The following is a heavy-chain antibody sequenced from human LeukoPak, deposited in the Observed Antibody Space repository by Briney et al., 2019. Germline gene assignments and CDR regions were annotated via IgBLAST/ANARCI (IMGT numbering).Heavy chain of an antibody. J-gene: IGHJ6*02. D-gene: IGHD3-10*01. Sequence: GGSLRLSCAASGFTFDDYAMHWVRQAPGKGLEWVSGISWNSGSIGYADSVKGRFTISRDNAKNSLYLQMNSLRAEDTALYYCAKEGILWFGTNRGKYGMDVWGQGTTVTVSS. CDR3: AKEGILWFGTNRGKYGMDV. CDR1: GFTFDDYA. CDR2: ISWNSGSI. V-gene: IGHV3-9*01.